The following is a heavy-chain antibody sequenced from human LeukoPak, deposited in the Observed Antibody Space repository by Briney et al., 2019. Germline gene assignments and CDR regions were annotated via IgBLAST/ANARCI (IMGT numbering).Heavy chain of an antibody. CDR1: GGSISSGTNY. J-gene: IGHJ6*03. V-gene: IGHV4-30-4*07. D-gene: IGHD6-19*01. CDR3: ARGSSGWYRYYYYYMDV. CDR2: ICHSGAA. Sequence: SQTLSLTCTVSGGSISSGTNYWSWIRQPPGKGLEWIGYICHSGAAYHNPSLKSRLALSVDTSNNQFSLRLRSVTAADTAVYYCARGSSGWYRYYYYYMDVWGKGTTVTISS.